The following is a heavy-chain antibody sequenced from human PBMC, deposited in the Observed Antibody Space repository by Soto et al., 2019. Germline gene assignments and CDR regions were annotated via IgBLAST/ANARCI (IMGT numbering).Heavy chain of an antibody. D-gene: IGHD3-10*01. CDR2: INHSGST. V-gene: IGHV4-34*01. J-gene: IGHJ4*02. CDR3: ARGQNHYGSGSSLDY. CDR1: VGSFSGYY. Sequence: SETLSLTCAVYVGSFSGYYWSWIRQPPGKGLEWIGEINHSGSTNYNPSLKSRVTISVDTSKNQFYLKLSSVTAADTAVYYCARGQNHYGSGSSLDYWGQGTLVTVSS.